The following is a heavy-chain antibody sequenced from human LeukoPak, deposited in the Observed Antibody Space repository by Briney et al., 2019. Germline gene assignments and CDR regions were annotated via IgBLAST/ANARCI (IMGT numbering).Heavy chain of an antibody. CDR1: GFTFSRDW. CDR3: VRALMGTSDH. Sequence: PGGSLRLSCAASGFTFSRDWMHWVRRAPGKGLVWVSRMNSDGSTTNYADSVKGRFTISRDNAKNTLYLQMNSLRAEDTAVYYCVRALMGTSDHWGQGSLVTVSS. CDR2: MNSDGSTT. D-gene: IGHD7-27*01. J-gene: IGHJ4*02. V-gene: IGHV3-74*01.